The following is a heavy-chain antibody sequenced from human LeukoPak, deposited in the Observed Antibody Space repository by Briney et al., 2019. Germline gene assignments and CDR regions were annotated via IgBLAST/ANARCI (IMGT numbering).Heavy chain of an antibody. D-gene: IGHD2-2*01. CDR2: IYYSGST. Sequence: SETLSLTCTVSGGSISSSSYYWGWIRQPPGKGLEWIGSIYYSGSTYYNPSLKSRVTISVDTSKNQFSLKLSSVTAADTAVYYCASYVVPAAKDGLDAFDIWGQGTMVTVSS. CDR1: GGSISSSSYY. J-gene: IGHJ3*02. CDR3: ASYVVPAAKDGLDAFDI. V-gene: IGHV4-39*07.